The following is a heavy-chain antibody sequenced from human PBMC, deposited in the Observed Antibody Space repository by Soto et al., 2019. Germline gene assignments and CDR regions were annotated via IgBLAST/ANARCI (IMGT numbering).Heavy chain of an antibody. CDR3: AREGMTIDAFDI. CDR1: GFTFSSYG. D-gene: IGHD4-17*01. V-gene: IGHV3-33*01. Sequence: QVQLVESGGGVVQPVRSLRLSCAASGFTFSSYGMHWVRQAQGKGLEWVAVIWYDGSNKYYAYSVKGRFTISRDNSKNTLYLQMNSLRAEDKAVYYCAREGMTIDAFDICGKGTMVTVSS. CDR2: IWYDGSNK. J-gene: IGHJ3*02.